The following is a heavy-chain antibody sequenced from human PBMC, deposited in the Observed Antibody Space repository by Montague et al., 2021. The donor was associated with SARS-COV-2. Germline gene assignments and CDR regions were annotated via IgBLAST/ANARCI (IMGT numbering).Heavy chain of an antibody. CDR1: GWSFNDYF. Sequence: SETLSLTCAVYGWSFNDYFWTWIRQPPGKGLEWIGEINHDGSTNYNPSLKSRLTISVDTSKNQFSLNLTSVTAADAAVYYCARAKGGRAVLIITYYDYHGMDVWGQGTPVTVSS. CDR3: ARAKGGRAVLIITYYDYHGMDV. CDR2: INHDGST. D-gene: IGHD5-12*01. V-gene: IGHV4-34*01. J-gene: IGHJ6*02.